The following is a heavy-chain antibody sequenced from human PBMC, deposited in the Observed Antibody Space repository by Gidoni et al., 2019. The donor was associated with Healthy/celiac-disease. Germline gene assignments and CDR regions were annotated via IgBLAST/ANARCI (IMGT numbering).Heavy chain of an antibody. CDR2: IYYSGST. CDR3: ARDLGRDGYNIWEYDAFDI. D-gene: IGHD5-12*01. V-gene: IGHV4-59*01. Sequence: QVQLQESGPGLVKPSETLSLTCTVSGGSISSYYWSWIRQPPGKGLEWIGYIYYSGSTNYNPSLKSRVTISVDTSKNQFSLKLSSVTAADTAVYYCARDLGRDGYNIWEYDAFDIWGQGTMVTVSS. CDR1: GGSISSYY. J-gene: IGHJ3*02.